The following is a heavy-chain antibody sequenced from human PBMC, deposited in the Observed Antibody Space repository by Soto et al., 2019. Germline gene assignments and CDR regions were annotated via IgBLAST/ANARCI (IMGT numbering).Heavy chain of an antibody. D-gene: IGHD6-19*01. CDR2: SSPRGDTI. V-gene: IGHV3-48*02. Sequence: LRLSCVASGFSLANYPMNWVRQTPGKGLEWISYSSPRGDTIYYADSVEGRFTISKDNARNSLSLHMSSLRDEDSALYYCAKGPHTNVGWPYYFESWGQGVPVTVSS. CDR1: GFSLANYP. J-gene: IGHJ4*02. CDR3: AKGPHTNVGWPYYFES.